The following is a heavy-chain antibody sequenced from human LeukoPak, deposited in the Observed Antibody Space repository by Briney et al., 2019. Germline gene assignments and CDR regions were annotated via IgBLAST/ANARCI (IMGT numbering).Heavy chain of an antibody. CDR1: GYSISSGYS. CDR2: IYHSGNT. CDR3: ARGKKGRGYSGPGYYYYMDV. V-gene: IGHV4-38-2*02. D-gene: IGHD5-12*01. Sequence: SETLSLTCTVSGYSISSGYSWGWIRQPPGKGLEWIGSIYHSGNTYYNPSLKRRVTISVDTSKNQFSLKLSSVTAADTAVYYCARGKKGRGYSGPGYYYYMDVWGKGTTVTVSS. J-gene: IGHJ6*03.